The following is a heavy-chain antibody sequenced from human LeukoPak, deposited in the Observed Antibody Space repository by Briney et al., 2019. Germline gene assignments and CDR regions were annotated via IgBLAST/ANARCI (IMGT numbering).Heavy chain of an antibody. D-gene: IGHD4-17*01. V-gene: IGHV3-21*01. CDR3: ARGMRLLTTVTTGPVDY. J-gene: IGHJ4*02. Sequence: PGGSLRLSCAASGFTFSSYSMNWVRQAPGKGLEWVSSISSSSSYIYYADSVKGRFTISRDNAKNSLYLQMNSLRAEDTAVYYCARGMRLLTTVTTGPVDYWGQGILVTVSS. CDR2: ISSSSSYI. CDR1: GFTFSSYS.